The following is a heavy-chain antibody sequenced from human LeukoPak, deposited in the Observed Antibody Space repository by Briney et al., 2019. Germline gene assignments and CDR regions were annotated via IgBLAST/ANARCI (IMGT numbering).Heavy chain of an antibody. V-gene: IGHV3-7*01. J-gene: IGHJ4*02. D-gene: IGHD6-13*01. CDR3: VREGIAAAADY. CDR1: GFTFSSYW. Sequence: GGSLRLSCATSGFTFSSYWMSWVRQAPGKGLEWVANIKQDGSEKNYVDSVKGRFTISRDNAKNSLYVQMKSLRGEDTAVYYCVREGIAAAADYWGQGTLVTVSS. CDR2: IKQDGSEK.